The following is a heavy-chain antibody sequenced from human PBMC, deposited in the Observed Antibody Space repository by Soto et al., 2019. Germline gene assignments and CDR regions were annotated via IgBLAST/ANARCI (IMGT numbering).Heavy chain of an antibody. D-gene: IGHD3-3*01. J-gene: IGHJ5*02. Sequence: QVQLQESGPGLVKPSETLSLTCTVSGGSISSYYWSWIRQPPGKGLEWIGYIYYSGSTNYNPSLKSRVTISVDTSKNQFSLKLSSVTAADTAVYYCARADRGVLRFLEWSPFDPWGQGTLVTVSS. V-gene: IGHV4-59*01. CDR1: GGSISSYY. CDR3: ARADRGVLRFLEWSPFDP. CDR2: IYYSGST.